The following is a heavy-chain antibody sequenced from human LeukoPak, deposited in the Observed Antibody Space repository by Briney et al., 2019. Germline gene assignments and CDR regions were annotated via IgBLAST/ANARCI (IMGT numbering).Heavy chain of an antibody. CDR2: ISYDGRDK. D-gene: IGHD6-13*01. CDR1: EFIFSNYA. V-gene: IGHV3-30*04. CDR3: ARAPGGSWYYFDY. Sequence: GRSLRLSCAASEFIFSNYAMHWVRQAPGKGLEWVAVISYDGRDKFYADSVKGRFTISRDTSKNTLYLQMNSLRAEDTAVYYCARAPGGSWYYFDYWGEGPLVTVPS. J-gene: IGHJ4*02.